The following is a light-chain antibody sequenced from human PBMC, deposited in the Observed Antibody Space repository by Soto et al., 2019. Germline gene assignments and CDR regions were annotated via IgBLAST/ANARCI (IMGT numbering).Light chain of an antibody. V-gene: IGLV2-14*01. CDR2: EVR. CDR3: SSYTRSSTLF. J-gene: IGLJ1*01. CDR1: SSDVGGYNY. Sequence: QSVLTQPASVSGSPGQSITISCTGTSSDVGGYNYVSWYRQHPGKAPKLMIYEVRNRPSGVSNRFSGSKSGNTASLTISVLQAEDEADYYCSSYTRSSTLFFGIGTKVTVL.